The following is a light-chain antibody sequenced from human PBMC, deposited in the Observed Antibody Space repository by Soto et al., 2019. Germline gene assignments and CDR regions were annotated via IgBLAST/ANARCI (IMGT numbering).Light chain of an antibody. Sequence: EIVLTQSPGTLSLSPGERATLSCRASQSVSRSYLAWYQQKPGQAPRLLIYGASSRATGIPDRFSGSGSGTDFSRTNGGLEPEDFAVYYCLQYGSSPGTFGQGTKVEIK. V-gene: IGKV3-20*01. CDR1: QSVSRSY. CDR3: LQYGSSPGT. CDR2: GAS. J-gene: IGKJ1*01.